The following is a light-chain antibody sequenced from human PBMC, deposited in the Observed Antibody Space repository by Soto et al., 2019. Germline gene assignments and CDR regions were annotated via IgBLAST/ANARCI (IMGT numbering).Light chain of an antibody. CDR1: QSVSTY. Sequence: VFTHSLAALSLSPGQGATLSCRASQSVSTYVTYLAWYQQKPGQAPRLLIYDASNRATGIPARFSGSGSGTDFTLTISSLEPEDFAVYYCQQRSNWPPVFGGGTKVDIK. V-gene: IGKV3-11*01. J-gene: IGKJ4*01. CDR2: DAS. CDR3: QQRSNWPPV.